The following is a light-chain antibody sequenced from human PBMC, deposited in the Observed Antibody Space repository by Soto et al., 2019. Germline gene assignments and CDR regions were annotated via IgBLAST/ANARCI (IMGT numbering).Light chain of an antibody. V-gene: IGKV1-39*01. CDR3: QQTYSAPPT. CDR1: QSIRSF. Sequence: DIQMTQSPTSLSASVGDSVTLACRASQSIRSFLNWYQLKPGQAPHLLTYGASYLKIGVPTRFSGIVCATDFILTISSLQPKDFATYFCQQTYSAPPTFGQGTK. CDR2: GAS. J-gene: IGKJ1*01.